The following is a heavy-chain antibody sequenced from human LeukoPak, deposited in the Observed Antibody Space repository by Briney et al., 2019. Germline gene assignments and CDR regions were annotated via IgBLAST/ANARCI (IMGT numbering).Heavy chain of an antibody. V-gene: IGHV4-34*01. CDR2: INHSGST. D-gene: IGHD4-17*01. J-gene: IGHJ4*02. CDR1: GFSFSNYN. Sequence: MAGGSLRLSCEASGFSFSNYNMDWVRQTPGKGVEWIGEINHSGSTNYNPSLKSRVTISVDTSKNQFSLKLSSVTAADTAVYYCAGMTTVTTLVHWGQGTLVTVSS. CDR3: AGMTTVTTLVH.